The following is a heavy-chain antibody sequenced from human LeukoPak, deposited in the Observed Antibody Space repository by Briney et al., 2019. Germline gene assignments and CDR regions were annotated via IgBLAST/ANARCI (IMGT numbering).Heavy chain of an antibody. V-gene: IGHV4-34*01. J-gene: IGHJ4*02. CDR1: GGSFSGYY. Sequence: SETLSLTCAVYGGSFSGYYWSWIRQPPGKGLEWIGEINHSGSTNYNPSLKSGVTISLDTSKNHLSLRLSSVTAADTAVYYCALAYSSSWYGGFDSWGQGTLVTVSS. CDR3: ALAYSSSWYGGFDS. CDR2: INHSGST. D-gene: IGHD6-13*01.